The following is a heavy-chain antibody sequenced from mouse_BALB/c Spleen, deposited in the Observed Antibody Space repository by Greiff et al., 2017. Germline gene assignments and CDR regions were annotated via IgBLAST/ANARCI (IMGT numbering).Heavy chain of an antibody. J-gene: IGHJ4*01. CDR3: ARGRGNYAMDY. CDR1: GYTFSSYW. Sequence: VKLQESGAELMKPGASVKISCKATGYTFSSYWIEWVKQRPGHGLEWIGEILPGSGSTNYNEKFKGKATFTADTSSNTAYMQLSSLTSEDSAVYYCARGRGNYAMDYWGQGTSVTVSS. CDR2: ILPGSGST. V-gene: IGHV1-9*01.